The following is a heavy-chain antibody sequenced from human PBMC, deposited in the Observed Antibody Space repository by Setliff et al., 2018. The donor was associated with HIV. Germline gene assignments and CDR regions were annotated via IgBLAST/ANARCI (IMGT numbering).Heavy chain of an antibody. J-gene: IGHJ3*02. CDR2: ISRTGSTI. CDR3: ARESEGGTPIIQDDVFDI. V-gene: IGHV3-48*04. Sequence: GGSLRLSCAASGFTFSRYSMNWVRQAPGKGLEWVSYISRTGSTIYYADSVKGRFTITRANDKKSLYLQMNSLRVEDTAIYYCARESEGGTPIIQDDVFDIWGQGTMVTVSS. CDR1: GFTFSRYS. D-gene: IGHD1-1*01.